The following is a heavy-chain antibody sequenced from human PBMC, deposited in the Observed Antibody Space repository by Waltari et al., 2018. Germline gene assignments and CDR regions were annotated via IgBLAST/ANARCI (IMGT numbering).Heavy chain of an antibody. CDR1: GGPFTDYS. V-gene: IGHV4-34*01. J-gene: IGHJ5*01. CDR2: ISHSGVT. D-gene: IGHD7-27*01. CDR3: ARTWGNSPPLGWFDP. Sequence: QVQLHQWGAGLLKPSETLSLTCAVSGGPFTDYSWSWIRQPPGKGLEWIGEISHSGVTQHNPSRRSRVTRSVATIKKQFSLLLTSVTAADTAVYFCARTWGNSPPLGWFDPWGRGTRVTISS.